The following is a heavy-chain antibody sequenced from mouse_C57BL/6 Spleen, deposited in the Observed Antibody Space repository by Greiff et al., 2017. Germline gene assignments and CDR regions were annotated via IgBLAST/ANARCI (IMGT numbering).Heavy chain of an antibody. J-gene: IGHJ1*03. Sequence: QVQLKQSGAELARPGASVKLSCKASGYTFTSYGISWVKQRPGQGLEWIGEIYPRSGNTYYNEKFKGKATLTADKSSSTAYMELRSLTSEDSAVYFCARGRNYYGSSPEYFDVWGTGTTVTVSS. V-gene: IGHV1-81*01. CDR1: GYTFTSYG. D-gene: IGHD1-1*01. CDR3: ARGRNYYGSSPEYFDV. CDR2: IYPRSGNT.